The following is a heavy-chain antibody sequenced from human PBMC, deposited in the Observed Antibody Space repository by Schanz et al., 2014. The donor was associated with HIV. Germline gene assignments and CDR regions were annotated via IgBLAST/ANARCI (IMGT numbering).Heavy chain of an antibody. Sequence: QVQLVESGGGVVQPGRSLRLSCAASGFDFGVYGIHWVRQAPGKGLEWVAVISYDGTNKKFADSVKGRFTISRDNSKNTLYLQMKSLRPEDTAVYYCAKDRNHYDSRYRGKGNYYYYYGMDVWGQGTTVTVSS. CDR3: AKDRNHYDSRYRGKGNYYYYYGMDV. CDR2: ISYDGTNK. D-gene: IGHD3-22*01. V-gene: IGHV3-30*18. CDR1: GFDFGVYG. J-gene: IGHJ6*02.